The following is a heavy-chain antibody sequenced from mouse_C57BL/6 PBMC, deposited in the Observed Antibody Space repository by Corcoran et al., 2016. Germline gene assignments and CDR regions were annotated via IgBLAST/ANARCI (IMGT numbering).Heavy chain of an antibody. CDR2: INPNNGGT. V-gene: IGHV1-26*01. CDR1: GYTFTDYY. D-gene: IGHD2-5*01. Sequence: EVQLQQSGPELVKPGASVKISCKASGYTFTDYYMNWVKQSHGKSLEWIGDINPNNGGTSYNQKFKGKATLTVDKSSSTAYMELRSLTSEDSAVYYCARGAYYSNPLDYWGQGTTLTVSS. J-gene: IGHJ2*01. CDR3: ARGAYYSNPLDY.